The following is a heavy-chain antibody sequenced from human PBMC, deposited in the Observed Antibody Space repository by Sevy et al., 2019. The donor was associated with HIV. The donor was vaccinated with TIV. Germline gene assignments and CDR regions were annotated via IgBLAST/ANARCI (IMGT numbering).Heavy chain of an antibody. D-gene: IGHD3-9*01. CDR1: GGSISSYY. V-gene: IGHV4-59*01. Sequence: SETLSLTCTVSGGSISSYYWSWIRQPPGKGLEWIGYIYYSGSTNYTPSLKSRVTISVDTSKNQFSLKLSSVTAADTAVYYCARVPYYDILTGSYSGREGVYGMDVWGQGTTVTVSS. J-gene: IGHJ6*02. CDR3: ARVPYYDILTGSYSGREGVYGMDV. CDR2: IYYSGST.